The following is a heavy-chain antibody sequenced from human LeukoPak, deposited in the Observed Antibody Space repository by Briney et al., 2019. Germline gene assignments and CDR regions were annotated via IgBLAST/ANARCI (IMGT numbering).Heavy chain of an antibody. CDR2: IYYSGST. Sequence: PSETRSFTCTVSGGSISSSSYYWGWIRQPPGKGLGWIGSIYYSGSTYYNPSLESRVTISVDTSKNQFSLKLSSVTAADTAVYYCARLIRGLLWFGETFDYWGQGTLVTVSS. V-gene: IGHV4-39*01. CDR3: ARLIRGLLWFGETFDY. J-gene: IGHJ4*02. CDR1: GGSISSSSYY. D-gene: IGHD3-10*01.